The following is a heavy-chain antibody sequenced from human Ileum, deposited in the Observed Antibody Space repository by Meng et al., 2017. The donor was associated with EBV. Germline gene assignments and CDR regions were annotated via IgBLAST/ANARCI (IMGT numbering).Heavy chain of an antibody. J-gene: IGHJ4*02. V-gene: IGHV3-23*01. Sequence: EVPLLESGGRLVQSGGSLRLSCAASGFNFNIYTINWVRQAPGRGLEWVSGITASGGTSYYADSVKGRFSISRDNSANTVYLQMNSLRAEDTAVYFCSNLPYTYWGQGTLVTVSS. CDR2: ITASGGTS. D-gene: IGHD2-2*01. CDR1: GFNFNIYT. CDR3: SNLPYTY.